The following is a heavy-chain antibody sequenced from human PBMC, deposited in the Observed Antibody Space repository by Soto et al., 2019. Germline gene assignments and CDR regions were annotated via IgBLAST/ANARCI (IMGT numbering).Heavy chain of an antibody. V-gene: IGHV4-59*01. CDR1: GGPIRSYY. J-gene: IGHJ4*02. D-gene: IGHD5-12*01. CDR3: AREGFSGYDALDY. Sequence: QVHLQESGPGLLKPSETLSLTCSVSGGPIRSYYLSWVRQAPGKGLEWIAYIAYTGITGYNPSIRSRVTISGDTSQNVFSVTTTSVTAADKGVYYCAREGFSGYDALDYWRQGILVTVSS. CDR2: IAYTGIT.